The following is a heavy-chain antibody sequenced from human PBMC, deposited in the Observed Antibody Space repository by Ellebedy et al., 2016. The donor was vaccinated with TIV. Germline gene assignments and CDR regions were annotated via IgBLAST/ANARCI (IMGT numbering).Heavy chain of an antibody. CDR1: GFTFSSYA. V-gene: IGHV3-23*01. Sequence: GESLKISCAASGFTFSSYAMSWVRQAPGKGPEWVSTISGSGGSTYYADSVKGRFTISRDNSKNTLFLQMNSLRAEDTAVYYCARGYSSPDYWGQGTLVTVSS. CDR2: ISGSGGST. CDR3: ARGYSSPDY. J-gene: IGHJ4*02. D-gene: IGHD5-18*01.